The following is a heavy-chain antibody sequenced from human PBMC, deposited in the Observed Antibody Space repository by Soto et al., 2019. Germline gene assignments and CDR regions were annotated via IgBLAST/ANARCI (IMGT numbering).Heavy chain of an antibody. V-gene: IGHV4-59*01. CDR2: IYYTGTT. J-gene: IGHJ4*02. CDR1: GVSISSSY. D-gene: IGHD5-12*01. CDR3: ARGGNRYSNTASGVGGFDF. Sequence: SETLSLTCTVSGVSISSSYWSWIRQSPGTGLEWIGYIYYTGTTNYNPSLKRRVTISLDTAKNQFSLNVNSLTTADTAVYFCARGGNRYSNTASGVGGFDFWGQGTLVTVSS.